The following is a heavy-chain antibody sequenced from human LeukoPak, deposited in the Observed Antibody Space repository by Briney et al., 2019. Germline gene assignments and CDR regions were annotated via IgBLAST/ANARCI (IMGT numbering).Heavy chain of an antibody. J-gene: IGHJ4*02. CDR2: MKHDGSET. D-gene: IGHD3-10*01. CDR3: AKDGGYYYGSGSYKDY. Sequence: GGSLRLSCAASGFTFNTYWMAWIRQVPGKGLEWVANMKHDGSETYYADSVKGRFTISRDNAKNSLYLQMNSLRAEDTALYYCAKDGGYYYGSGSYKDYWGQGTLVTVSS. V-gene: IGHV3-7*03. CDR1: GFTFNTYW.